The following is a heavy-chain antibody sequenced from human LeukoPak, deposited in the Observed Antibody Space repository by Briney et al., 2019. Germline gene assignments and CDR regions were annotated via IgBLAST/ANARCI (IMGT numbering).Heavy chain of an antibody. CDR2: ISYDGSNK. CDR1: GFTFSCYG. Sequence: QPGGSLRLSCAASGFTFSCYGMHWVRQAPGKGLEWVAVISYDGSNKYYADSVKGRFTISRDNSKNTLYLQMNSLRAEDTAVYYCAKDQGRFGGMDVWGQGTTVTVSS. J-gene: IGHJ6*02. V-gene: IGHV3-30*18. D-gene: IGHD3-3*01. CDR3: AKDQGRFGGMDV.